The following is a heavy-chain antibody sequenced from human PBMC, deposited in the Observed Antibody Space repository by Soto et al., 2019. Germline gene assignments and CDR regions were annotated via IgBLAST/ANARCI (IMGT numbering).Heavy chain of an antibody. CDR3: ARHAYCGGDCYIYYFDY. V-gene: IGHV3-30-3*01. J-gene: IGHJ4*02. Sequence: GGSLRLSCAASGFIFSSYAMHWVRQAPGKGLEWVAVISYDGSNKYYADSVKGRFTISRDISKNTLYLQMKSLRADDTAVYNCARHAYCGGDCYIYYFDYWGQGTLVTVSS. D-gene: IGHD2-21*02. CDR1: GFIFSSYA. CDR2: ISYDGSNK.